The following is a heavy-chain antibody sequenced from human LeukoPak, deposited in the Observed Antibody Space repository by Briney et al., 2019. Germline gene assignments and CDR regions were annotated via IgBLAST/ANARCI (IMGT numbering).Heavy chain of an antibody. CDR3: ARLPLYSGTNADPFDI. V-gene: IGHV5-51*01. Sequence: RGESLKISCKTSGYSFTTYWIAWVRQMPGKGLEWMGGIYPGDSDNRYGPSFTGQVTISADKSISLAYLQWSSLKASDTAMYYCARLPLYSGTNADPFDIWGRGTMVTVSS. CDR1: GYSFTTYW. CDR2: IYPGDSDN. D-gene: IGHD1-26*01. J-gene: IGHJ3*02.